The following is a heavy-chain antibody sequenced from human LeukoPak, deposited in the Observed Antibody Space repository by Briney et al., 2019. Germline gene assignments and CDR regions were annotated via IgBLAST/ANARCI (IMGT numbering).Heavy chain of an antibody. CDR3: ARDNSLRDTAWWFDP. Sequence: ASVKVSCKASGYTFTGYYMHWVRQAPGQGLDWVGVINPRDGGTTYAQKFQGRVTMTRDMATSTDYLEVSSLRSEDIAVYYCARDNSLRDTAWWFDPWGQGTLVTVSS. CDR2: INPRDGGT. V-gene: IGHV1-46*01. J-gene: IGHJ5*02. D-gene: IGHD5-24*01. CDR1: GYTFTGYY.